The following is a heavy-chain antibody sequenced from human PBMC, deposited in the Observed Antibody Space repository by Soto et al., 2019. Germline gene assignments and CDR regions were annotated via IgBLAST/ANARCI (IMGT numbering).Heavy chain of an antibody. CDR2: MYYSGNT. V-gene: IGHV4-39*01. J-gene: IGHJ1*01. Sequence: PSETLSLTCTVSGGSIRSTTYYWGWIRQPPGKGLEWIASMYYSGNTYYNPSLKGRVTISVDMSKNQFFLNLSSVTAADTAVYYCATHNWNLDPWGQGTLVTVSS. D-gene: IGHD1-7*01. CDR1: GGSIRSTTYY. CDR3: ATHNWNLDP.